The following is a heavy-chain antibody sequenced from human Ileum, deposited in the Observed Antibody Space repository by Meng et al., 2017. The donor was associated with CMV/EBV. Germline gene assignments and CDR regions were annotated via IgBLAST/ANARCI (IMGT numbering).Heavy chain of an antibody. CDR2: IYYSGST. CDR3: VGDWGPYKSRGYFDP. V-gene: IGHV4-39*07. J-gene: IGHJ5*02. Sequence: QVQREESGPGLVKPSESLSLTCSVSGDSISSGNYYWGWIRQPPGKDLEWIGSIYYSGSTYDNPSLKSRVTMSVDPSKNQFSLRLSSVTAADTAIYYCVGDWGPYKSRGYFDPWGQGTLVTVSS. D-gene: IGHD5-12*01. CDR1: GDSISSGNYY.